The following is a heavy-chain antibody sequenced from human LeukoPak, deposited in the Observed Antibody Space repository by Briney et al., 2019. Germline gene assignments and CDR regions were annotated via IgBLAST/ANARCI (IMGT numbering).Heavy chain of an antibody. CDR2: IRTYNGDT. CDR1: GYTFTTYD. CDR3: ARGRVYDSSAYSSPFDY. D-gene: IGHD3-22*01. V-gene: IGHV1-18*01. Sequence: ASVKVSCKASGYTFTTYDISWVRQAPGQGLEWMGWIRTYNGDTNYAQKLQGRVTMTTDTSTSTAYMELRSLRSDDTAVYYCARGRVYDSSAYSSPFDYWGQGALVTVSS. J-gene: IGHJ4*02.